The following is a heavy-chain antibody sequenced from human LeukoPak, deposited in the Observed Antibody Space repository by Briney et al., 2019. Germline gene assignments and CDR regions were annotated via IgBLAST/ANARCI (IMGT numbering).Heavy chain of an antibody. J-gene: IGHJ6*04. CDR1: GFTFSSYA. CDR2: ISSNGGST. V-gene: IGHV3-64D*06. D-gene: IGHD3-10*01. Sequence: GGSLRLSCLASGFTFSSYAMHWVRQAPGKGLEYVSAISSNGGSTYYADSVKGRFTISRDNSKNTLYLQMSSLRAEDTAVYYCVKGRRSYYGSGSYSGYYYGMDVWGKGTTVTVSS. CDR3: VKGRRSYYGSGSYSGYYYGMDV.